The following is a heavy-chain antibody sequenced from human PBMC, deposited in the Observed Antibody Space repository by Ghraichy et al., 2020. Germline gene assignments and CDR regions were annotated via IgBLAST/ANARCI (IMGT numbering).Heavy chain of an antibody. CDR3: ARAAFQIIGIAAAGADY. V-gene: IGHV1-3*01. D-gene: IGHD6-13*01. Sequence: ASVKVSCKASGYTFTSYAMHWVRQAPGQRLEWMGWINAGNGNTKYSQKFQGRVTITRDTSASTAYMELSSLRSEDTAVYYCARAAFQIIGIAAAGADYWGQGTLVTVSS. CDR2: INAGNGNT. CDR1: GYTFTSYA. J-gene: IGHJ4*02.